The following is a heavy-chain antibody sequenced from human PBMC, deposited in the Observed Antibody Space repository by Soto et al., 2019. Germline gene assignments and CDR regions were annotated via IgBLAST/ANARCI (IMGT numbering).Heavy chain of an antibody. D-gene: IGHD6-19*01. CDR1: GFSFSTSG. CDR3: AKDQGWPSPYYYGMDV. V-gene: IGHV3-30*18. J-gene: IGHJ6*02. Sequence: GGSLRLSCVASGFSFSTSGMHWVRQAPGKGLEWVAVVSYDRSSKFYADSVKGRFTISSDDSKNTLYLQMDSLRVEDSAVYYCAKDQGWPSPYYYGMDVWGQGTTVTVSS. CDR2: VSYDRSSK.